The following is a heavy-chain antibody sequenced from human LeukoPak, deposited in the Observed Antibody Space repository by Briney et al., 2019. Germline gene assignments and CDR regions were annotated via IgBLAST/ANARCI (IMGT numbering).Heavy chain of an antibody. V-gene: IGHV1-69*06. CDR3: ASVGSGSYYNSFGFDY. CDR2: IIPIFGTA. CDR1: GYTFTGYY. D-gene: IGHD3-10*01. J-gene: IGHJ4*02. Sequence: GASVKVSCKASGYTFTGYYFHWVRQAPGQGLEWMGGIIPIFGTANYAQKFQGRVTITADKSTSTAYMELSSLRSEDTAVYYCASVGSGSYYNSFGFDYWGQGTLVTVSS.